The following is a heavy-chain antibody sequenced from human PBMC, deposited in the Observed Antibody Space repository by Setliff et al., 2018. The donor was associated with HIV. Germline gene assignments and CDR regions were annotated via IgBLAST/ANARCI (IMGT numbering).Heavy chain of an antibody. CDR1: GDPISSGSYY. D-gene: IGHD3-10*01. CDR3: DY. CDR2: IHTTGST. Sequence: PSETLSLTCSVSGDPISSGSYYWSWIRLPAGKGLEWIGQIHTTGSTNYNPSLKSRVTISMDSLRVEDTAIYYCAKHTSPAFKTFDYWGQGTLVTVSS. J-gene: IGHJ4*02. V-gene: IGHV4-61*09.